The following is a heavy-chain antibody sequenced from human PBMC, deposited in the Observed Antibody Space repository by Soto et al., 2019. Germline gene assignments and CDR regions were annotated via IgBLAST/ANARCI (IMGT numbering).Heavy chain of an antibody. CDR2: ISYDGSNK. D-gene: IGHD2-2*01. CDR1: EFHFISYG. V-gene: IGHV3-30*18. CDR3: AKDHEVVVPGPIGH. Sequence: PGGSQRHSYRASEFHFISYGMHWVRPAPGKGLEWVAVISYDGSNKYYADSVKGRFTISRDNSKNTLYLQMNSLRAEDTAVYYCAKDHEVVVPGPIGHWSQGTLVPVSS. J-gene: IGHJ1*01.